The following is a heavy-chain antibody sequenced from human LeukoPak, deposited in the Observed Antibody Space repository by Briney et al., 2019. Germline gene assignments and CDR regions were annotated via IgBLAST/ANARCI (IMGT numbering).Heavy chain of an antibody. CDR1: GGSFSGYY. V-gene: IGHV4-34*01. Sequence: TSETLSLTCAVYGGSFSGYYWSWIRQPPGKGLEWIGEINHRGRTNYNPSLKSRVTISVDTSKTQFSLKLSSVTAADTAVYYCARVRKPPMVRGVDWFDPWGQGTLVTVSS. D-gene: IGHD3-10*01. CDR2: INHRGRT. J-gene: IGHJ5*02. CDR3: ARVRKPPMVRGVDWFDP.